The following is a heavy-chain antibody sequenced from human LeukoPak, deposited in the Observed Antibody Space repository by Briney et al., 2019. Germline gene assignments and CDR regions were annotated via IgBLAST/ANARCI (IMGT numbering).Heavy chain of an antibody. D-gene: IGHD3-22*01. CDR1: GGSFSGYY. Sequence: SETLSLTCAVYGGSFSGYYWSWIRQPPGKGLEWIGEINHRGSTNYNPSLKSRVTISVDTSKNQFSLKLSSVTAADTAVYYCARGPSRYYDSSGYYDYWGQGTLVTVSS. V-gene: IGHV4-34*01. J-gene: IGHJ4*02. CDR3: ARGPSRYYDSSGYYDY. CDR2: INHRGST.